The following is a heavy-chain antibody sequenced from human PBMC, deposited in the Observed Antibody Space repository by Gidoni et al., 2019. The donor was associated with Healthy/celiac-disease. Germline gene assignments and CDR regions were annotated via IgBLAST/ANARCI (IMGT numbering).Heavy chain of an antibody. CDR1: GFTFSSYA. CDR2: ISGSGGST. J-gene: IGHJ2*01. D-gene: IGHD6-19*01. CDR3: AKDHIPLAVAGHGYWYFDL. Sequence: EVQLLEAGGGLVQPGGSLRLSCAASGFTFSSYALSWVRQAPGKGLEWVSAISGSGGSTYYADSVKGRFTISRDNSKNTLYLQMNSLRAEDTAVYYCAKDHIPLAVAGHGYWYFDLWGRGTLVTVSS. V-gene: IGHV3-23*01.